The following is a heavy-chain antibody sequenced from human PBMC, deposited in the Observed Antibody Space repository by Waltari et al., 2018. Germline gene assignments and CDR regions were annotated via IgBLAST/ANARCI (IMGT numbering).Heavy chain of an antibody. D-gene: IGHD4-4*01. CDR2: IYYSGRT. CDR1: GGSISSYY. V-gene: IGHV4-59*01. Sequence: QVQLQESGPGLVKPSETLSLTCTVSGGSISSYYWSWIRQPPGKGLEWIGYIYYSGRTNYNPSLKSRVTISVDTSKNQFSLKLSSVTAADTAVYYCAREGYSNPGVWTPYRYYYYMDVWGKGTTVTVSS. J-gene: IGHJ6*03. CDR3: AREGYSNPGVWTPYRYYYYMDV.